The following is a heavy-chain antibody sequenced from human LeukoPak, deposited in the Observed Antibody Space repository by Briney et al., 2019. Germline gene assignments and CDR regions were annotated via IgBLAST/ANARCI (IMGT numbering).Heavy chain of an antibody. V-gene: IGHV1-2*04. Sequence: ASVKVSCKPSGYTFTSYAISWLRQAPGQGLEWMGWINPNSGGTNYAQKFQGWVTMTRDTSISTAYMELSRLRSDDTAVYYCARVNSVKGILDYYFDYWGQGTLVTVSS. J-gene: IGHJ4*02. CDR3: ARVNSVKGILDYYFDY. CDR1: GYTFTSYA. CDR2: INPNSGGT. D-gene: IGHD1-26*01.